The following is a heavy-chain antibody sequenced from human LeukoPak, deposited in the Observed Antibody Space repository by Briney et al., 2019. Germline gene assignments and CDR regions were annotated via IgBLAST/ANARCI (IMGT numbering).Heavy chain of an antibody. V-gene: IGHV1-69*13. CDR2: IIPIFGTA. Sequence: GASVKVSCKASGGTFSSYAISWVRQAPGQGLEWMGGIIPIFGTANYAQKFQGRVTITADESTSTAYMELSSLRSEDTAVYYCARVSFYGVYYYYYMDVWGKGTTVTVSS. CDR1: GGTFSSYA. J-gene: IGHJ6*03. D-gene: IGHD2-2*01. CDR3: ARVSFYGVYYYYYMDV.